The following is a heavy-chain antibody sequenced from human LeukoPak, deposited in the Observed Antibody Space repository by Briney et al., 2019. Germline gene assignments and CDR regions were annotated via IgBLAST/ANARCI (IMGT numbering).Heavy chain of an antibody. CDR2: ISGSGGGT. CDR1: GFTFSSYA. CDR3: AKGYGSRKYIDQ. D-gene: IGHD3-10*01. J-gene: IGHJ4*02. V-gene: IGHV3-23*01. Sequence: GGSLRLSCAASGFTFSSYAMSWVRQAPGKGLEWVSTISGSGGGTYYGDSVKGRFTIPRDNSKNTLNLQMNSLRVEDTAVYYCAKGYGSRKYIDQWGQGTLVTVSS.